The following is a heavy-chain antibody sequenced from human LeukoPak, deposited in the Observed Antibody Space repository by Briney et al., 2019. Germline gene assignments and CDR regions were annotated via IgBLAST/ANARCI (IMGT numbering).Heavy chain of an antibody. CDR3: ARDWAYTQLDI. J-gene: IGHJ2*01. CDR2: INIDGSST. V-gene: IGHV3-74*01. CDR1: GFALSNYW. D-gene: IGHD2-21*01. Sequence: TGGSLRLSCAASGFALSNYWMHWVRQAPGKGLVWVSRINIDGSSTSYADSVKGRFTTSRDNAKNTLYLQMNSLRAEDTAVYYCARDWAYTQLDIWGRGSLVTVSS.